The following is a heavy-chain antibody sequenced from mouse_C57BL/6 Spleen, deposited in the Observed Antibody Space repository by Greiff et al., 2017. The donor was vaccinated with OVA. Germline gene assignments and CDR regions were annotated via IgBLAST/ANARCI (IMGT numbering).Heavy chain of an antibody. Sequence: EVQLVESGGGLVKPGGSLKLSCAASGFTFSSYAMSWVRQTPEKRLEWVATISDGGSYTYYPDNVKGRFTISRDNAKNNLYLQMSHLKSEDTAMYYCARVYGSRYYFDYWGQGTTLTVSS. V-gene: IGHV5-4*01. CDR1: GFTFSSYA. D-gene: IGHD1-1*01. J-gene: IGHJ2*01. CDR3: ARVYGSRYYFDY. CDR2: ISDGGSYT.